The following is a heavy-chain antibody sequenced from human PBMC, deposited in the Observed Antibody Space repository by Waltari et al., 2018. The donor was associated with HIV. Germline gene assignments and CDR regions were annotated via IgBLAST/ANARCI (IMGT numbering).Heavy chain of an antibody. CDR1: GGSISSSSYF. V-gene: IGHV4-39*01. J-gene: IGHJ1*01. Sequence: QLQLQESGPGLVQPSETLSLTCPFSGGSISSSSYFWGWLRQSPGQGLDWIGSICYTGSANYNPSLKSRATLSVDTSKNQFSLKLNSVTAADTAVYYCARSPRGEQWLAYWGQGTLVTVSS. D-gene: IGHD6-19*01. CDR2: ICYTGSA. CDR3: ARSPRGEQWLAY.